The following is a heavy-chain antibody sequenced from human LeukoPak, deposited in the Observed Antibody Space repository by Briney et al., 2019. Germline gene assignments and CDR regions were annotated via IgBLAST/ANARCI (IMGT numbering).Heavy chain of an antibody. CDR1: GGSISSYY. CDR2: IYYSGST. D-gene: IGHD3-22*01. CDR3: ARDGIGYYYDSSGYYTGADI. J-gene: IGHJ3*02. V-gene: IGHV4-59*01. Sequence: PSETLSLTCTVSGGSISSYYWSWIRQPPGKGLEWIGYIYYSGSTNYNPSLKSRVTIPVDTSKNQFSLKLSSVTAADTAVYYCARDGIGYYYDSSGYYTGADIWGQGTMVTVSS.